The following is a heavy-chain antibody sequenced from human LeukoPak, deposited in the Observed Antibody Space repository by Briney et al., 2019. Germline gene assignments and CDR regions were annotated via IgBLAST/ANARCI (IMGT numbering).Heavy chain of an antibody. CDR1: GFIFSDYY. Sequence: GGSLRLSCTTSGFIFSDYYMSWIRQAPGKGLEWVANINEGGNSKYYVDSVRGRFTISRGKTKDLLHLQMSSLRAEDTAVYYCARVGKSGWDFDHWGQGTLVTVSS. J-gene: IGHJ4*02. CDR2: INEGGNSK. D-gene: IGHD6-19*01. V-gene: IGHV3-7*01. CDR3: ARVGKSGWDFDH.